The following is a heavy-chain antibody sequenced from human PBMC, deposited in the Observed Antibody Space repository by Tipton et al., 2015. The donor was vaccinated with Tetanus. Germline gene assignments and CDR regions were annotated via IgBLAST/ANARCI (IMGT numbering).Heavy chain of an antibody. J-gene: IGHJ4*02. V-gene: IGHV3-15*07. CDR1: GLIFSNAW. D-gene: IGHD3/OR15-3a*01. CDR3: TTPGIVGTGKRVDY. CDR2: IKSNSDGGTT. Sequence: SLRLSCAASGLIFSNAWMNWVRQAPGKGLEWVGRIKSNSDGGTTNYAGPVKGRFSISRDDSKNTMYLQMNGLRPEDTAVYYCTTPGIVGTGKRVDYWGQGTLVTVSS.